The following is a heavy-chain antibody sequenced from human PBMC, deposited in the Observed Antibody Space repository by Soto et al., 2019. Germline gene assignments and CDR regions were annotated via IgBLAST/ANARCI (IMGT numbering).Heavy chain of an antibody. V-gene: IGHV5-10-1*01. D-gene: IGHD1-26*01. J-gene: IGHJ3*02. CDR1: GYSFTSYW. CDR2: IDPSDSYT. Sequence: GESLKISCKGSGYSFTSYWISWVRQMPGKGLEWMGRIDPSDSYTNYSPSFQGHVTISADKSISTAYLQWSSLKASDTAMYYCAIQLRSGELNAFDIWGQGAMVTVSS. CDR3: AIQLRSGELNAFDI.